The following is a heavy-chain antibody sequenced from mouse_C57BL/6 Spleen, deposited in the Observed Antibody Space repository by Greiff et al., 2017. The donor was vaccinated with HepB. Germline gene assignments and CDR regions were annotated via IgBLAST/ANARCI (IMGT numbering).Heavy chain of an antibody. Sequence: QQSCKASGYTFTSYWMHWVKQRPGRGLEWIGRIDPNSGGTKYNEKFKSKATLTVDKPSSTAYMQLSSLTSEDSAVYYCARVRDNYPWFAYWGQGTLVTVSA. V-gene: IGHV1-72*01. CDR3: ARVRDNYPWFAY. J-gene: IGHJ3*01. D-gene: IGHD1-3*01. CDR2: IDPNSGGT. CDR1: GYTFTSYW.